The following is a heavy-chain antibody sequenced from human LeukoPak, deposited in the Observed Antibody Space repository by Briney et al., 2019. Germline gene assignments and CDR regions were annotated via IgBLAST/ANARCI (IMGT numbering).Heavy chain of an antibody. V-gene: IGHV3-74*01. J-gene: IGHJ4*02. CDR1: GFTFSSYW. CDR3: AREDIVVVPAMGY. Sequence: GGSLRLSCAASGFTFSSYWMHWVRQAPGKGLVWVSRINSDGSITSYADSVKGRFTISRDNAKNTLYLQMNSLRAEDTAVYYCAREDIVVVPAMGYWGQGTLVTVSS. D-gene: IGHD2-2*01. CDR2: INSDGSIT.